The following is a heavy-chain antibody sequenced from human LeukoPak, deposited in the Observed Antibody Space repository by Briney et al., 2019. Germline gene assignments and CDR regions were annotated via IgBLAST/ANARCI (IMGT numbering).Heavy chain of an antibody. J-gene: IGHJ4*02. V-gene: IGHV4-4*07. CDR2: IYTSGST. CDR1: GGSISSYY. Sequence: SETLSLTCTVSGGSISSYYWSWIRQPAGKGLEWIGRIYTSGSTNYNPSLTSRVTMSVDTSKNQFSLKLSSVTAADTAVYYCARVRGVAGTYAFDYWGQGTLVTVSS. D-gene: IGHD6-19*01. CDR3: ARVRGVAGTYAFDY.